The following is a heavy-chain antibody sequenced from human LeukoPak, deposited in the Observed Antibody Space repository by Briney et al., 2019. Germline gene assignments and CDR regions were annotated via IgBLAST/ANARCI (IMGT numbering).Heavy chain of an antibody. CDR2: INPNSGGT. Sequence: ASVKVSCKASGYTFTGYYMHWVRQAPEQGLEWMGWINPNSGGTNYAQKFQGRVTMTRDTSISTAYMELSRLRSDDTAVYYCAKDRGHYSDSTGYYHNWFDPWGQGTLVTVSS. V-gene: IGHV1-2*02. CDR1: GYTFTGYY. J-gene: IGHJ5*02. CDR3: AKDRGHYSDSTGYYHNWFDP. D-gene: IGHD3-22*01.